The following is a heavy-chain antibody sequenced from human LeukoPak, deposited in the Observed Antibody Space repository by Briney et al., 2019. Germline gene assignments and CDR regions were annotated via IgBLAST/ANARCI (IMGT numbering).Heavy chain of an antibody. J-gene: IGHJ3*02. V-gene: IGHV3-23*01. CDR1: GFTFSNYA. CDR3: AKATPSYSYGYYDAFDI. D-gene: IGHD5-18*01. CDR2: ISGSGDST. Sequence: PGGSLRLSCAASGFTFSNYAMSWVRQAPGKGLEWVSAISGSGDSTYYADSVKGRFTISRDNSKNTLYLQMNSLRAEDTAVYYCAKATPSYSYGYYDAFDIWGQGTMVTVSS.